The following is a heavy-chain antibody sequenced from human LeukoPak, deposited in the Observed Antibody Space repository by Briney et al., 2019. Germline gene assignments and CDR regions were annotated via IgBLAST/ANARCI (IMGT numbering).Heavy chain of an antibody. J-gene: IGHJ4*02. CDR1: VCTFTSYD. D-gene: IGHD2-15*01. CDR3: ARDVAAAAGSYFDY. CDR2: MNPNSGNT. V-gene: IGHV1-8*01. Sequence: ASVKVSCKASVCTFTSYDINWVRQATGQGLEWMGWMNPNSGNTGYAQKFQGRVTMTRNTSISTAYMELSSLRSEDTAVYYCARDVAAAAGSYFDYWGQGTLVTVSS.